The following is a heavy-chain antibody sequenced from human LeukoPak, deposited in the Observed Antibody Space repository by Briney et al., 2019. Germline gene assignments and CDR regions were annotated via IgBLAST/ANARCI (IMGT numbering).Heavy chain of an antibody. Sequence: PGGSLRLSCVVSGFSISSFWMSWVRQAPGQGLESVATIKQDGSETHYVDSVKGRFTISRDNAKNSLYLQMNSLRDEDTAVYYCARRPLADFWSGYYKAGNAFDIWGQGTMVTVSS. J-gene: IGHJ3*02. CDR3: ARRPLADFWSGYYKAGNAFDI. V-gene: IGHV3-7*01. CDR2: IKQDGSET. CDR1: GFSISSFW. D-gene: IGHD3-3*01.